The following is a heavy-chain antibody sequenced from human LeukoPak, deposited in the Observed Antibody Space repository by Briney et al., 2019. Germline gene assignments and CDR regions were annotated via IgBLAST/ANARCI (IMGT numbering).Heavy chain of an antibody. CDR2: TYYRSKWYN. D-gene: IGHD6-13*01. V-gene: IGHV6-1*01. J-gene: IGHJ4*02. Sequence: SQTLSLTCAIPGDSVSSNSAAWNWIRQSPSRGLEWLGRTYYRSKWYNDYAVSVKSRITINPDTSKNQFSLQLNSVTPEDTAVYYCARGPLAAAGTWYFDYWGQGTLVTVSS. CDR3: ARGPLAAAGTWYFDY. CDR1: GDSVSSNSAA.